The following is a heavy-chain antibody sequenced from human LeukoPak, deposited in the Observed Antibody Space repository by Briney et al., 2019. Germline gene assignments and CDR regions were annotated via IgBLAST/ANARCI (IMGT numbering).Heavy chain of an antibody. J-gene: IGHJ4*02. V-gene: IGHV3-30*02. Sequence: GGSLRLSCAASGFTFSSYGMHWVRQAPGKGLEWVAFIRHDGNNKYYADSVKGRFTISRHNSKNTLYLQMNSLRAEDTALYYCAKDGSLYSSSWYLDYWGQGTLVTVSS. CDR2: IRHDGNNK. CDR3: AKDGSLYSSSWYLDY. D-gene: IGHD6-13*01. CDR1: GFTFSSYG.